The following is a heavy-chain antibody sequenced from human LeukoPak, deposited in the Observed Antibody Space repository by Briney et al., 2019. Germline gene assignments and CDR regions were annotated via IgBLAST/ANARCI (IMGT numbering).Heavy chain of an antibody. CDR3: GRDFRDSLDY. CDR2: INPDSGGT. Sequence: ASLKVSCKASGYTFTGYYMHWVRQAPGQGLEWMGWINPDSGGTNFAQKFQGRVTMTRDTSISTAYMELSRLRSDDTAVYYCGRDFRDSLDYWGQGTLVTVSS. V-gene: IGHV1-2*02. J-gene: IGHJ4*02. CDR1: GYTFTGYY.